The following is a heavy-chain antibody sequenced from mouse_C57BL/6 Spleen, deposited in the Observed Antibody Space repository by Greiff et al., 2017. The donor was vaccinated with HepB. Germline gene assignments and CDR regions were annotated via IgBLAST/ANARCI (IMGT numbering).Heavy chain of an antibody. D-gene: IGHD2-2*01. CDR2: ISSGSSTI. Sequence: EVKLVESGGGLVKPGGSLKLSCAASGFTFSDYGMHWVRQAPEKGLEWVAYISSGSSTIYYADTVKGRFTISRDNAKNTLFLQMTSLRSEDTAMYYCARSSLWLRYAMDYWGQGTSVTVSS. CDR3: ARSSLWLRYAMDY. J-gene: IGHJ4*01. V-gene: IGHV5-17*01. CDR1: GFTFSDYG.